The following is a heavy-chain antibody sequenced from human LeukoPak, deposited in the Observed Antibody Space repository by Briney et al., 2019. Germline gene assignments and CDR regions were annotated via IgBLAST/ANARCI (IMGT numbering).Heavy chain of an antibody. CDR1: GGSFSGYY. CDR2: INHSGST. V-gene: IGHV4-34*01. CDR3: ARVSGYDWESFYDY. D-gene: IGHD5-12*01. J-gene: IGHJ4*02. Sequence: SETLSLTCAVYGGSFSGYYWSWIRQPPGKGLEWIGEINHSGSTNYNPSLKSRVTMSVDTSKNQFSLKLSSVTAADTAMYYCARVSGYDWESFYDYWGQGSLVTVSS.